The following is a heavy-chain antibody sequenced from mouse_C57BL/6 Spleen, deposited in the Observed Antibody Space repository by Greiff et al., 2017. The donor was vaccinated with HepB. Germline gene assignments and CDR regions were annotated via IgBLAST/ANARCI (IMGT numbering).Heavy chain of an antibody. CDR1: GYSFTGYY. D-gene: IGHD1-1*01. CDR3: ARGSYYGSIYAMDY. V-gene: IGHV1-42*01. J-gene: IGHJ4*01. CDR2: INPSTGGT. Sequence: EVQLQQSGPELVKPGASVKISCKASGYSFTGYYMNWVKQSPEKSLEWIGEINPSTGGTTYNQKFKAKATLTVDKSSSTAYMQLKSLTSEDSAVYYCARGSYYGSIYAMDYWGQGTSVTVSS.